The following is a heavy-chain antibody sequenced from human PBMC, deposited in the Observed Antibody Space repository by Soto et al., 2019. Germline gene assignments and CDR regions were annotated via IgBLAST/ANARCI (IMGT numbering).Heavy chain of an antibody. J-gene: IGHJ3*01. CDR1: GFVFSDFA. D-gene: IGHD6-19*01. V-gene: IGHV3-23*01. Sequence: GGSLRLSCSASGFVFSDFAMTWVRQAPGKGLEWVSTISGDGGDIYADSVKGRFTVSRDNSKNMLYLHMNSLRVDDAATYYCAKLQRRDIQQWLQAFNVWGQGTRVTVSS. CDR2: ISGDGGD. CDR3: AKLQRRDIQQWLQAFNV.